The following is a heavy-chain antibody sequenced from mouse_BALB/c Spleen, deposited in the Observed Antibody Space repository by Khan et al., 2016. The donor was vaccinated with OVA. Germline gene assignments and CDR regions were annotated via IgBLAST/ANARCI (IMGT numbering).Heavy chain of an antibody. V-gene: IGHV5-6*01. Sequence: EVELVESGGDLVKPGGSLKLSCAASGFTFSSYSMSWVRQTPDKRLEWVASISSGGDYPYYPDSVKGRFTISRDNAKNTRYLQMSDLKSEDTAMYYCADHLTGSFAYWGQGTLVTVSA. CDR2: ISSGGDYP. D-gene: IGHD4-1*01. J-gene: IGHJ3*01. CDR1: GFTFSSYS. CDR3: ADHLTGSFAY.